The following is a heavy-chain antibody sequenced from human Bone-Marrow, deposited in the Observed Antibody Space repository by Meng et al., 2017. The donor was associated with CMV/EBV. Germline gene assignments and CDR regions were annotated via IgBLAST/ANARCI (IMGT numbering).Heavy chain of an antibody. J-gene: IGHJ4*02. Sequence: GESLKISCAASGFTVSSNYMSWVRQAPGKGLEWVAFIRYDGSNKYYADSVKGRFTISRDNSKNTLYLQMNSLRAEDTAVYYCAKGKYRNYVGAFDYWGQGTLVTVSS. CDR1: GFTVSSNY. V-gene: IGHV3-30*02. CDR3: AKGKYRNYVGAFDY. CDR2: IRYDGSNK. D-gene: IGHD4-11*01.